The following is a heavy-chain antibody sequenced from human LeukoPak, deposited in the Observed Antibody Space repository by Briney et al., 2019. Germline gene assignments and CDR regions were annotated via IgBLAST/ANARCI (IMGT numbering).Heavy chain of an antibody. CDR1: GFTVSSNY. J-gene: IGHJ4*02. Sequence: QAGGSLRLSCAASGFTVSSNYMSWVRQAPGKGLEWVSVIYSGGSTYYADSVKGRFTISRDNSKNTLFLQMNSLRAEDTAVYYCARLTVAGHIDYWGQGTLVTVSS. CDR2: IYSGGST. D-gene: IGHD6-19*01. CDR3: ARLTVAGHIDY. V-gene: IGHV3-66*04.